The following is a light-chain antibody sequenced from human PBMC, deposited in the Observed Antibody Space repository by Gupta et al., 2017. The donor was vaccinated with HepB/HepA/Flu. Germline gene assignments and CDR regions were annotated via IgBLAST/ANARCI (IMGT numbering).Light chain of an antibody. CDR1: ESLLHSNGYTY. J-gene: IGKJ2*04. Sequence: DIVMTQSPLSLPVTPGEPASISCRSTESLLHSNGYTYLDWYLQKPGQSPQLLIYLGSNRASGVTDRFSGSGSGTDFTLKISRVEAEDVGVYYCMQDLQTPCSFGQGTKLEI. CDR3: MQDLQTPCS. V-gene: IGKV2-28*01. CDR2: LGS.